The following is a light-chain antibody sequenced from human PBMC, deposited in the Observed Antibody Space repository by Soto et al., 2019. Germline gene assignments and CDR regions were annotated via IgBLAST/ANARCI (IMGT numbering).Light chain of an antibody. CDR2: NSN. Sequence: QSVLTQPPSASGTPGQRVTISCSVSSSNIGSNIVNWYQQLPGTAPKLLIYNSNQRPSGVPDRFSGSKSGTSASLAISGLQSEDEADYYCAAWDDSLNGLFVFGTGTKATVL. CDR3: AAWDDSLNGLFV. V-gene: IGLV1-44*01. J-gene: IGLJ1*01. CDR1: SSNIGSNI.